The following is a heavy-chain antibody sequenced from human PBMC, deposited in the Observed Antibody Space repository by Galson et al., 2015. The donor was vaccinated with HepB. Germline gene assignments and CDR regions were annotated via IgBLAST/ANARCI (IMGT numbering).Heavy chain of an antibody. Sequence: SVKVSCKASGYTFTSYYMHWVRQAPGQGLEWMGIINPSGGSTSYAQKFQGRVTMTRDTSTSTVYMELSSLRSEDTAVYYCARDGSPYYYDSSGYFYGQEYFQHWGQGTLVTVSS. CDR1: GYTFTSYY. D-gene: IGHD3-22*01. CDR3: ARDGSPYYYDSSGYFYGQEYFQH. CDR2: INPSGGST. V-gene: IGHV1-46*01. J-gene: IGHJ1*01.